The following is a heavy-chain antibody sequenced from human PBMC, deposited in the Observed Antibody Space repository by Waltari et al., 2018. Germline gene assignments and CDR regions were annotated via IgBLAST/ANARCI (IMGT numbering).Heavy chain of an antibody. J-gene: IGHJ4*02. CDR3: ATKTRSAFRELLWMIFDY. V-gene: IGHV1-24*01. Sequence: QVQLVQSGAEVKKPGASVKVSCKVSGYTLTELSMHWVRQAPGKGLEWMGGFDPEDGETIYAQKFQGRVTMTEDTSTDTAYMELSSLRSEDTAVYYCATKTRSAFRELLWMIFDYWGQGTLVTVSS. D-gene: IGHD3-10*01. CDR2: FDPEDGET. CDR1: GYTLTELS.